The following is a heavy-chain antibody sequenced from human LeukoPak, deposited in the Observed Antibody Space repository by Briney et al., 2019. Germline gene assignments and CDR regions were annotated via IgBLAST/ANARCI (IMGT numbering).Heavy chain of an antibody. CDR1: GFTFSSYG. J-gene: IGHJ5*02. D-gene: IGHD3-22*01. CDR2: IWYDGSNK. V-gene: IGHV3-33*01. CDR3: ARDLDYYDSSGPPGGSWFDP. Sequence: GGSLRLSCAASGFTFSSYGMHWVRQAPGKGLEWVAVIWYDGSNKCYADSVKGRFTISRDNSKNTLYLQMNSLRAEDTAVYYCARDLDYYDSSGPPGGSWFDPWGQGTLVTVSS.